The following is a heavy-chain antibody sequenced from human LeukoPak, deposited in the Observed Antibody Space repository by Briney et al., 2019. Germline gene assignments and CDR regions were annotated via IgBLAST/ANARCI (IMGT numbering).Heavy chain of an antibody. CDR2: IWSDGSNK. Sequence: GGSLRLSCAASGFTFSTYAMHWVRQAPGKGLEWVAAIWSDGSNKYYADSVKGRFTISRDNSKNTLYLQTNSLRAEDTAVYYCARDISQQLGPGFDYWGQGTLVTVSS. J-gene: IGHJ4*02. CDR1: GFTFSTYA. CDR3: ARDISQQLGPGFDY. V-gene: IGHV3-33*01. D-gene: IGHD6-13*01.